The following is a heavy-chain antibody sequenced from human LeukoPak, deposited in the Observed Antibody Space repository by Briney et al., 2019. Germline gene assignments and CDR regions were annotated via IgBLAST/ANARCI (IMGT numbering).Heavy chain of an antibody. CDR1: GYTFTGYY. CDR3: ASPTAYTSSWFDP. CDR2: INPNSGGT. D-gene: IGHD6-13*01. Sequence: GASVKVSCKASGYTFTGYYMHWVRQAPGQGLEWMGWINPNSGGTNYAQKFQGRVTMTRDTSISTAYMELSRLRSDDTAVYYCASPTAYTSSWFDPWGQGTLVTVSS. J-gene: IGHJ5*02. V-gene: IGHV1-2*02.